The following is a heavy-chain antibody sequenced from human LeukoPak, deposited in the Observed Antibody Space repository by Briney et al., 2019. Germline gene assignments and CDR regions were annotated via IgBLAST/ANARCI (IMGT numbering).Heavy chain of an antibody. V-gene: IGHV3-43*02. Sequence: GGSLRLSCAASGFTFDDYAMHWVRQAPGKGLEWVSLISGDGGSTYYADSVKGRFTISRDNSKNSLYLQMNSLRIEDTALYYCAKVLGYYDSSGYYQEGGFDYWGQGTLVTVSS. CDR2: ISGDGGST. CDR3: AKVLGYYDSSGYYQEGGFDY. D-gene: IGHD3-22*01. J-gene: IGHJ4*02. CDR1: GFTFDDYA.